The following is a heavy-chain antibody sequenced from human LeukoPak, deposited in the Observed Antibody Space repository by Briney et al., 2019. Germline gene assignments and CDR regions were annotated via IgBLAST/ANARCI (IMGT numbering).Heavy chain of an antibody. Sequence: SETLSLTCAVYGGSFSGNYWCWIRQPPGEGREWVGAINQGGSTKNNPSLKSPITISVDPSKIQFSLELCSVTAADTAMYYSARVAPDGYDSRGYYGFKTTDWGQGTLVTVSS. V-gene: IGHV4-34*01. CDR2: INQGGST. D-gene: IGHD3-22*01. CDR3: ARVAPDGYDSRGYYGFKTTD. J-gene: IGHJ4*02. CDR1: GGSFSGNY.